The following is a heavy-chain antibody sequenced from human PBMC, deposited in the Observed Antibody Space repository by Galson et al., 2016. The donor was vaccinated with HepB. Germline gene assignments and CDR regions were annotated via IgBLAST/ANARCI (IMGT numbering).Heavy chain of an antibody. Sequence: SLRLSCAASGFTFSTHDMHWVRQAPGKGLVWVSHIGIAGDTYYLGSVKGRFTISRENAKNSLYLQMNSLRVEDTAVYYCAGGTYSDLDYWGQGTLVTVSS. CDR2: IGIAGDT. V-gene: IGHV3-13*01. J-gene: IGHJ4*02. CDR1: GFTFSTHD. CDR3: AGGTYSDLDY. D-gene: IGHD1-26*01.